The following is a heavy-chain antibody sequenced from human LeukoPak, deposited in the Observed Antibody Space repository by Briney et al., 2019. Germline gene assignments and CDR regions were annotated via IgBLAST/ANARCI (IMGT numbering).Heavy chain of an antibody. CDR1: GFTVSSNY. D-gene: IGHD3-16*01. Sequence: GGSLRLSCAASGFTVSSNYMSWVRQAPGKGLEWVSVIYSGGSTYYADSVKGRFTISRDNSKNTLYLQMNSLRAEDTAVYYCARDRNDYVWGSSLDYWGQGTLVTVSS. CDR3: ARDRNDYVWGSSLDY. CDR2: IYSGGST. J-gene: IGHJ4*02. V-gene: IGHV3-66*01.